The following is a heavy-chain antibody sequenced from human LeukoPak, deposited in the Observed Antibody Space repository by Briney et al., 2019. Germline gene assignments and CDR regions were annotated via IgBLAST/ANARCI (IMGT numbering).Heavy chain of an antibody. CDR2: ISGSGGTT. CDR3: ANGRAGDAFDI. V-gene: IGHV3-23*01. Sequence: GGSLRLSCGASGLTFSRYVMSWFRQAPGKGLEWVSAISGSGGTTYYADPVKGRFTISRDNSKNTLYLQMNSLRAEDTAVYYCANGRAGDAFDIRGQGTMVTVSS. CDR1: GLTFSRYV. J-gene: IGHJ3*02. D-gene: IGHD6-19*01.